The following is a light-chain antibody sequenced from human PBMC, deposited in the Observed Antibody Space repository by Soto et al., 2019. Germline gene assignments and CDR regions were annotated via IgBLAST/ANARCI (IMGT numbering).Light chain of an antibody. CDR2: DVN. V-gene: IGLV2-11*01. Sequence: QSALTQSRSVSGSPGQSVTISCSGSSSDIGIYNYVSWYQHHPGKVPKVLIYDVNKRPSGVPDRFSGSKSGNTASLTISGLQADDEADYYCSSFTTSRFYVFGPGTKLTVL. CDR3: SSFTTSRFYV. CDR1: SSDIGIYNY. J-gene: IGLJ1*01.